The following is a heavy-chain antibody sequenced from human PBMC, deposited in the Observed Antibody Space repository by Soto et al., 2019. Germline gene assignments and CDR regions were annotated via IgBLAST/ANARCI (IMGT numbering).Heavy chain of an antibody. CDR3: ARVYYYDSSGHFDAFDI. CDR2: IYYSGST. J-gene: IGHJ3*02. Sequence: QVQLQESGPGLVKPSQTLSLTCTVSGGSISSGGYYWSWIRQHPGKGLEWIGYIYYSGSTYYNPSINTRVTISVETSKNQFSLKLSSVTAADTAVYYCARVYYYDSSGHFDAFDIWGQGTMVTFSS. D-gene: IGHD3-22*01. CDR1: GGSISSGGYY. V-gene: IGHV4-31*03.